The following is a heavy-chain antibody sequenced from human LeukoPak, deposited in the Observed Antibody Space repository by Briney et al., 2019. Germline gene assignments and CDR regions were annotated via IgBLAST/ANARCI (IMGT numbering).Heavy chain of an antibody. CDR3: ARGLSSSSWYGYYYYYMDV. J-gene: IGHJ6*03. CDR1: GGSISSYY. D-gene: IGHD6-13*01. CDR2: IYTSGST. V-gene: IGHV4-4*09. Sequence: SETLSLTCTVSGGSISSYYWSWIRQPPGKGLEWIGYIYTSGSTNYNPSLKSRVTISVDTSKNQFSLKLSSVTAADTAVYYCARGLSSSSWYGYYYYYMDVWGKGTTVTVYS.